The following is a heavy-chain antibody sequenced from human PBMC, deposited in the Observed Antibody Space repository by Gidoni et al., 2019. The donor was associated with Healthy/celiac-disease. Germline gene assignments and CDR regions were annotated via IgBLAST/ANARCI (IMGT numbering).Heavy chain of an antibody. CDR1: GYTFTSYA. V-gene: IGHV1-8*01. CDR2: MNPNSGNT. CDR3: ARASDFWSGYYTLGYYYGMDV. Sequence: QVQLVQSGAEVKKPGASVKVSCKASGYTFTSYAINWVRQATGQGLEWMGWMNPNSGNTGYAQKFQGRVTMTRNTSISTAYMELSSLRSEDTAVYYCARASDFWSGYYTLGYYYGMDVWGQGTTVTVSS. J-gene: IGHJ6*02. D-gene: IGHD3-3*01.